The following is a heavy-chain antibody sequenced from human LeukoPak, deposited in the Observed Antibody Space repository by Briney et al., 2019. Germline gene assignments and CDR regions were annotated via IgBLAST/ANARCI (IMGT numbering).Heavy chain of an antibody. V-gene: IGHV3-48*03. CDR1: GFTFSSYE. J-gene: IGHJ5*01. CDR3: ARARYSSWFDC. D-gene: IGHD6-13*01. CDR2: ISSSGSTI. Sequence: GGSLRLSCAASGFTFSSYEMNCVRQAPGKGLEWVSYISSSGSTIYYADSVKGRFTISRDNAKNSLYLQMNSLRAEDTAVYYCARARYSSWFDCWGQGTLVTVSS.